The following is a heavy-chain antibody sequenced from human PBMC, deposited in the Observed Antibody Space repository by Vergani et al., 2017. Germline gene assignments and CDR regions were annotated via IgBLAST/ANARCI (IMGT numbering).Heavy chain of an antibody. J-gene: IGHJ6*03. V-gene: IGHV1-69*01. CDR2: IIPIFGTA. CDR1: GGTFSSYA. Sequence: QVQLVQSGAEVKKPGSSVKVSCKASGGTFSSYAISWVRQAPGQGLEWMGGIIPIFGTANYAQKFQGRVTITAAESTSTAYMELSSLRSEDTAVDYCAKGGFWSGYYSFPTYYYYYMDVGGKGTTVTVSS. CDR3: AKGGFWSGYYSFPTYYYYYMDV. D-gene: IGHD3-3*01.